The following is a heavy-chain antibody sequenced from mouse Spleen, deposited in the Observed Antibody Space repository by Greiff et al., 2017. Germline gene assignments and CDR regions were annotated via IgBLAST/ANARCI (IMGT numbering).Heavy chain of an antibody. Sequence: QVQLKESGTVLARPGASVKLSCKASGYTFTSYWMHWVKQRPIQGLEWIGNIDPSDSETHYNQKFKDKATLTVDKSSSTAYMQLSSLTSEDSAVYYCARSDFLFDYWGQGTTLTVSS. CDR3: ARSDFLFDY. CDR2: IDPSDSET. V-gene: IGHV1-52*01. CDR1: GYTFTSYW. J-gene: IGHJ2*01. D-gene: IGHD2-13*01.